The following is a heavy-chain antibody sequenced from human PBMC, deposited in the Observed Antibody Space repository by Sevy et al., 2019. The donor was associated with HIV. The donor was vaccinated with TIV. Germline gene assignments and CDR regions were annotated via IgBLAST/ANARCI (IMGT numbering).Heavy chain of an antibody. CDR1: GLSFNNYA. Sequence: GGSLRLTCTSSGLSFNNYALTWVRQAPGKGLEWVSTISQSGDNTNYADSVKGRFIISRDNSENTLYLQMNSLRAEDTALYYCAGRKVGDFWSGSVRGPWAGGPLFDYWGQGTLVTVSS. CDR2: ISQSGDNT. V-gene: IGHV3-23*01. CDR3: AGRKVGDFWSGSVRGPWAGGPLFDY. D-gene: IGHD3-3*01. J-gene: IGHJ4*02.